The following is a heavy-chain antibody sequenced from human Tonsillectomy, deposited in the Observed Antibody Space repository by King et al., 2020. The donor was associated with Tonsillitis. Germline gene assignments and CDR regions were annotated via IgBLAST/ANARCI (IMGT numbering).Heavy chain of an antibody. CDR2: ISSSRSYI. J-gene: IGHJ4*02. V-gene: IGHV3-21*01. Sequence: VQLVESGGGLVKPGGSLRLSCAASGFTFSSYSMNWVRQAPGKGLEWVSSISSSRSYIYYADSVKGRFTISRDNAKNSLYLQMNSLRAEDTAVYYCARGAPQSGSYSDYWGQGTLVTVSS. CDR3: ARGAPQSGSYSDY. D-gene: IGHD1-26*01. CDR1: GFTFSSYS.